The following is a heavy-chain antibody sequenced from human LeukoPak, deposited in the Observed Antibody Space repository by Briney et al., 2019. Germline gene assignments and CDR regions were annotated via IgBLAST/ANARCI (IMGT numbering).Heavy chain of an antibody. CDR2: INPNSGGT. CDR1: GYTFTGYY. V-gene: IGHV1-2*06. J-gene: IGHJ5*02. CDR3: ARAYGSGSYQGA. D-gene: IGHD3-10*01. Sequence: ASVKVSCKASGYTFTGYYTHWVRQAPGQGLEWMGRINPNSGGTNYAQKFQGRVTMARDTSISTAYVELSRLRSDDTAVYYCARAYGSGSYQGAWGQGTLVTVSS.